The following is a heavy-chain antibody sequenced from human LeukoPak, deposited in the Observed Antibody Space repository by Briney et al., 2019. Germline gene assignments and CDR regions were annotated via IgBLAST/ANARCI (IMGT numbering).Heavy chain of an antibody. J-gene: IGHJ4*02. CDR2: ISSSGSTI. V-gene: IGHV3-48*04. D-gene: IGHD3-22*01. Sequence: GGSLRLSCAASGFTFSSYSMNWVRQAPGKGLEWVSYISSSGSTIYYADSVKGRFTISRDNAKNSLYLQMNSLRAEDTAVYYCARGLAYYDSSGYYSVFDYWGQGTLVTVSS. CDR3: ARGLAYYDSSGYYSVFDY. CDR1: GFTFSSYS.